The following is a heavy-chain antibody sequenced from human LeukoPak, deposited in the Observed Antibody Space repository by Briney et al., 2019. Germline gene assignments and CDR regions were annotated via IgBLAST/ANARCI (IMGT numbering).Heavy chain of an antibody. CDR1: GSSISGYY. V-gene: IGHV4-59*08. Sequence: PSETLSLTCTVSGSSISGYYWSWIRQPPGKGLEWIGYIYYSGSTNYNPSLKSRVTISVDTSKNQFSLKLSSVTAADTAVYYCARRVGYYSGMDVWGQGTTVTVSS. CDR3: ARRVGYYSGMDV. CDR2: IYYSGST. J-gene: IGHJ6*02.